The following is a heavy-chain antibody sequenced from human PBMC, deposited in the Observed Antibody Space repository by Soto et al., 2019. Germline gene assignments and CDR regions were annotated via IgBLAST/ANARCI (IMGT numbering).Heavy chain of an antibody. D-gene: IGHD5-12*01. CDR2: IYYSGST. CDR3: ARPVATHYFDY. V-gene: IGHV4-39*01. J-gene: IGHJ4*02. CDR1: GGSISSSSYY. Sequence: QLQLQESGPGLVKPSETLSLTCTVSGGSISSSSYYWGWIRQPPGKGMEWIGSIYYSGSTYYNPSLKSRVTISVDTSKNQFSLKLRSVTAADTAVYYCARPVATHYFDYWGQGTLVTVSS.